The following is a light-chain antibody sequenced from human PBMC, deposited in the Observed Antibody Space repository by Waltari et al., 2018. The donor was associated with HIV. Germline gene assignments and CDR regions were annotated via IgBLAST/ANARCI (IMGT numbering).Light chain of an antibody. CDR2: AAS. J-gene: IGKJ5*01. V-gene: IGKV1-12*02. CDR1: QDVSTW. CDR3: QQAGSFPFT. Sequence: DIQMTQSPSSVSASVGDRVTFTCRASQDVSTWLAWYQQKPGNAPKLLIYAASRLQTGVPSRFSGRGSGTDFTLTINSLQPEDFATYYCQQAGSFPFTFGQGTRLEIK.